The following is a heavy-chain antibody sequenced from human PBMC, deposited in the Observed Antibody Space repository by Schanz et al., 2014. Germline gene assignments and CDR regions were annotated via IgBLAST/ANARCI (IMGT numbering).Heavy chain of an antibody. CDR1: GGSFSGYY. CDR3: ARGEWSTSQFDY. CDR2: IHHSGST. J-gene: IGHJ4*01. Sequence: QVQLQQWGAGLLKPSETLSLTCAVYGGSFSGYYWTWIRQPPGKGLEWIGEIHHSGSTNYNPSLKSRVTISMDTSKTQSSLKLGSVTAADTAVYYCARGEWSTSQFDYWGHGTLVTVSS. V-gene: IGHV4-34*01. D-gene: IGHD2-2*01.